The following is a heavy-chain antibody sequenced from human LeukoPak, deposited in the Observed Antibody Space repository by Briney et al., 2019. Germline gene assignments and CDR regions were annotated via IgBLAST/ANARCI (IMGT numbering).Heavy chain of an antibody. D-gene: IGHD1-26*01. CDR3: ARSREYSGSYGFDY. J-gene: IGHJ4*02. CDR1: GFTFSSDA. V-gene: IGHV3-48*04. Sequence: GRSLRLSCAASGFTFSSDAMSWGRQAPGKGREGGSDISSSGSTRYYADAGKGRFTISRDNAKHSLYLQMNSLRAEDTAVYYCARSREYSGSYGFDYWGQGTLVTVSS. CDR2: ISSSGSTR.